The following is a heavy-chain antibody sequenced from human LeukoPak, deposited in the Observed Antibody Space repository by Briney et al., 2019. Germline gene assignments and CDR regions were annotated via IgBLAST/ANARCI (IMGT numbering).Heavy chain of an antibody. J-gene: IGHJ4*02. CDR2: IYYSGST. CDR3: ARDRSGIAARNFDY. V-gene: IGHV4-4*02. Sequence: SETLSLTCAVSGGSISSSNWWSWVRQPPGKGLEWIGSIYYSGSTYYNPSLKSRVTISVDTSKNQFSLKLSSVTAADTAVYYCARDRSGIAARNFDYWGQGTLVAVSS. CDR1: GGSISSSNW. D-gene: IGHD6-6*01.